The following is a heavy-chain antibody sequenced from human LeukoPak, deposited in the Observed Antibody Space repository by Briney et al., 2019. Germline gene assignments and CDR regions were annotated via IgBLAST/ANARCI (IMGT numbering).Heavy chain of an antibody. D-gene: IGHD5-24*01. CDR2: ISGSGGST. CDR1: GFTFSSYA. V-gene: IGHV3-23*01. Sequence: GGSLRLSCAASGFTFSSYAMSWVRQAPGKGLEWVSTISGSGGSTNYADSVKGRFTISRDNSKNTLYLQMNSLRAEDTAVYFCARSRDGYKRFDSWGQGTLVTVSS. CDR3: ARSRDGYKRFDS. J-gene: IGHJ4*02.